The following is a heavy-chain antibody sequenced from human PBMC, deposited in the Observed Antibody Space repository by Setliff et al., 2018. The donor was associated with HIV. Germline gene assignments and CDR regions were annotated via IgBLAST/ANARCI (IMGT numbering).Heavy chain of an antibody. J-gene: IGHJ4*02. CDR1: GYTFTAYG. V-gene: IGHV1-18*01. CDR3: ARDFGGRWTFDY. D-gene: IGHD3-10*01. CDR2: ISTYSDET. Sequence: ASVKVSCKPSGYTFTAYGLSWVRQAPGQGLEWMGWISTYSDETSYAQKLQGRVTMTTDTSTSTAYMELSSLTSEDTAIYYCARDFGGRWTFDYWGQGTLVTVSS.